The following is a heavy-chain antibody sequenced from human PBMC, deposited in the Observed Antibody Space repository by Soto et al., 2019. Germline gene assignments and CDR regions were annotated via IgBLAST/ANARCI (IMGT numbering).Heavy chain of an antibody. Sequence: GGSLRLSCAASGFTFSSYAMSWVRQAPGKGLEWVSAISGSGGSTYYADSVKGRFTISRDNSKNTLYLQMNSLRAEDTAVYYCSKDLGYCSSTSCYDGMDVWGQGTTVTVS. CDR3: SKDLGYCSSTSCYDGMDV. CDR2: ISGSGGST. D-gene: IGHD2-2*01. CDR1: GFTFSSYA. J-gene: IGHJ6*02. V-gene: IGHV3-23*01.